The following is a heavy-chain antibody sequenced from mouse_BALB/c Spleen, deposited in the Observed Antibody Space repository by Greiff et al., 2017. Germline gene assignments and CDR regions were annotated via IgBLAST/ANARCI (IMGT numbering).Heavy chain of an antibody. J-gene: IGHJ3*01. V-gene: IGHV2-2*02. D-gene: IGHD2-1*01. Sequence: VKLQESGPGLVQPSQSLSITCTVSGFSLTSYGVHWVRQSPGKGLEWLGVIWSGGSTDYNAAFISRLSTSKDNSKSQVFFKMNSLQANDTAIYYCARKGGNYYGNSPFAYWGQGTLVTVSA. CDR2: IWSGGST. CDR3: ARKGGNYYGNSPFAY. CDR1: GFSLTSYG.